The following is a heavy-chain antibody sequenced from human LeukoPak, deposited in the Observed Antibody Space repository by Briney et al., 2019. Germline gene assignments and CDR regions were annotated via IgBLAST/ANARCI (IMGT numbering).Heavy chain of an antibody. CDR2: IYYSGTT. CDR3: ARGGGGWYVDY. V-gene: IGHV4-39*07. J-gene: IGHJ4*02. D-gene: IGHD6-19*01. CDR1: GDSIKSSSYY. Sequence: PSETLSLTCTVSGDSIKSSSYYWDWVRQPPGKGLEWIASIYYSGTTYYNPSLKSRVTISLDTSRNQHSLKLSSVTAADTAVYYCARGGGGWYVDYWGQGPLVTVSS.